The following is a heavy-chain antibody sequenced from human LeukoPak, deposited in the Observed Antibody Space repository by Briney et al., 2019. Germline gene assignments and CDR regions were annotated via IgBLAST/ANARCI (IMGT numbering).Heavy chain of an antibody. D-gene: IGHD3-9*01. CDR3: ARDSSDILTGYYHF. V-gene: IGHV1-2*02. CDR1: GYSFNDYY. J-gene: IGHJ4*02. CDR2: INPNSGRT. Sequence: GASVKVSCKTSGYSFNDYYLHWVRQAPGQGLEWMGWINPNSGRTHYASKFQGRVTLTTDTSITTAYMELSSLISGDTALYYCARDSSDILTGYYHFWGQGTLVTVSS.